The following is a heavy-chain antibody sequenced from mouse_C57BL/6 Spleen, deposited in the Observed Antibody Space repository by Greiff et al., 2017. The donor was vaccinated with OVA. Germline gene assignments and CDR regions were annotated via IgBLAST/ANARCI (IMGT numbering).Heavy chain of an antibody. V-gene: IGHV1-59*01. CDR3: AREDPTRD. J-gene: IGHJ2*01. CDR2: IDPSDSYT. Sequence: VQLQQPGAELVRPGTSVKLSCKASGYTFTSYWMHWVKQRPGQGLEWIGVIDPSDSYTNYNQKFKGKATLTVDTSSSTAYMQLSSLTSEDSAVYYCAREDPTRDWGQGTTLTVSS. CDR1: GYTFTSYW. D-gene: IGHD3-3*01.